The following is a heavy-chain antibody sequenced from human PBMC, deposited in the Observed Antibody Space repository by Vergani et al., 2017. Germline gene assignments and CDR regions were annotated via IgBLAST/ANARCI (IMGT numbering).Heavy chain of an antibody. D-gene: IGHD3-22*01. Sequence: QVQLQESGPGLVKPSETLSLTCTVSGGSISSYYWSWIRQPPGKGLEWIGYIYYSGSTNYNPSLKSRVTISVDTSKNQFSLKLSSVTAADTAVYYCARGNQWLPVYWGQGTLVTVSS. CDR2: IYYSGST. CDR3: ARGNQWLPVY. J-gene: IGHJ4*02. CDR1: GGSISSYY. V-gene: IGHV4-59*01.